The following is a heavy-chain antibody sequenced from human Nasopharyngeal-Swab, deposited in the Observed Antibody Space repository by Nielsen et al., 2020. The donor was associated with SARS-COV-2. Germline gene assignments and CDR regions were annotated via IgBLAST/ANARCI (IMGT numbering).Heavy chain of an antibody. CDR3: ARCYYDSSGYYFEYFDY. D-gene: IGHD3-22*01. V-gene: IGHV4-34*01. J-gene: IGHJ4*02. Sequence: SETLSLTCAVYGGSFSGSYWSWIRQPPGKGLEWIGEINHSGSTNYNPSLKSRVTISVDTSKNQFSLKLSSVTAADTAVYYCARCYYDSSGYYFEYFDYWGQGTLVTVSS. CDR1: GGSFSGSY. CDR2: INHSGST.